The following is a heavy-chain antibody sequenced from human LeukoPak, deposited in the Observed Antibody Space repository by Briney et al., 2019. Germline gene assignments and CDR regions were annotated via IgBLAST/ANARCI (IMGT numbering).Heavy chain of an antibody. J-gene: IGHJ4*02. Sequence: NASETLSLTCTVSGGSISSYYWSWIRQPPGKGLEWIGYIYYSGSTNYNPSLKSRVTISVDRSKSQFSLKVSSVTAADTAVYYCARHIAAAGRFDYWGQGTLATVSS. CDR3: ARHIAAAGRFDY. CDR1: GGSISSYY. D-gene: IGHD6-13*01. CDR2: IYYSGST. V-gene: IGHV4-59*08.